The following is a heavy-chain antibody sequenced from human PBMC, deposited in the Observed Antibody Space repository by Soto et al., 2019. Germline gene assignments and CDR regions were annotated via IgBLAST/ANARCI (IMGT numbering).Heavy chain of an antibody. J-gene: IGHJ6*03. D-gene: IGHD4-4*01. CDR1: GYTFRSYG. Sequence: ASVKVSGKASGYTFRSYGISWVRQAPGQGLEWMGWISGYNGNTHYSQKFQGKVTMTTDTSTSTAYMELRNLRSDDTAVYYCAKADSNYAGRFSYYYMDVWGTGTMVTVSS. CDR2: ISGYNGNT. CDR3: AKADSNYAGRFSYYYMDV. V-gene: IGHV1-18*01.